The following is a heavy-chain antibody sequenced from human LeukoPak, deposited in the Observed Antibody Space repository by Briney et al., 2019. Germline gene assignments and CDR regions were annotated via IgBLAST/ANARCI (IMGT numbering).Heavy chain of an antibody. D-gene: IGHD6-13*01. CDR3: ARDQGEAESLYSSTWSIDY. V-gene: IGHV1-18*01. CDR2: ISVYNGNT. CDR1: GYTFTTSG. Sequence: ASVKVSCKTSGYTFTTSGIGWVRQAPGQGLEWMGWISVYNGNTNYAQKLQGRFTMTTDASTSTAYMELRSLRSDDTAVYYCARDQGEAESLYSSTWSIDYWGQGTLVTVSS. J-gene: IGHJ4*01.